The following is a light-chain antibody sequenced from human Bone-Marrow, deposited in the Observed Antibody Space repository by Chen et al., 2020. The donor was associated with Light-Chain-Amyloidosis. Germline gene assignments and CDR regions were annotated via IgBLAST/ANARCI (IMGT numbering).Light chain of an antibody. J-gene: IGLJ2*01. CDR2: RDT. CDR3: QSADSSGTYEVI. V-gene: IGLV3-25*03. CDR1: DLPTKY. Sequence: SYELTQTPSVSVFPAQTARITCSGDDLPTKYAYWYQQKPGQAPVLVIHRDTERPSGISERFSGSSSGTTATLTISGVQAEDEADYHCQSADSSGTYEVIFGGGTKLTVL.